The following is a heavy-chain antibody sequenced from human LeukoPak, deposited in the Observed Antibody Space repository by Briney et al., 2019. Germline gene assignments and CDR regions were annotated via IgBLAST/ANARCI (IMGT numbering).Heavy chain of an antibody. J-gene: IGHJ3*02. CDR2: ISSSGSTT. V-gene: IGHV3-48*04. CDR1: GFTFNSYS. D-gene: IGHD1-26*01. CDR3: ARGSGDYHHDAFDI. Sequence: GSLRLSCAASGFTFNSYSVNWVRQAPGKGLEWVSYISSSGSTTYYADSVKGRFTVSRDNAKNSLYLQMNSLRAEDTAVYYCARGSGDYHHDAFDIWGQGTMVTVSS.